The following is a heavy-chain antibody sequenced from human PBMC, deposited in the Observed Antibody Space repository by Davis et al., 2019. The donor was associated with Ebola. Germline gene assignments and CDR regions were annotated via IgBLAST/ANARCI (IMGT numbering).Heavy chain of an antibody. D-gene: IGHD1-20*01. CDR2: ISSSGSTI. Sequence: GESLKISCAASGFTFSDYYMSWIRQAPGKGLEWVSYISSSGSTIYYADSVKGRFTISRDNAKNSLYLQMNSLRAEDTAVYYCARDIRYNWNDYFAYWGQGTLVTVSS. J-gene: IGHJ4*02. V-gene: IGHV3-11*04. CDR1: GFTFSDYY. CDR3: ARDIRYNWNDYFAY.